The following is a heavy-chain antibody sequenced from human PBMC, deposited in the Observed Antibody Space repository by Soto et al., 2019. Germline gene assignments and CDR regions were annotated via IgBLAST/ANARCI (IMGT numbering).Heavy chain of an antibody. J-gene: IGHJ6*03. CDR1: GYTFTSYG. D-gene: IGHD3-9*01. CDR2: ISAYNGNT. V-gene: IGHV1-18*01. Sequence: QVQLVQSGAEVKKPGASVKVSCEASGYTFTSYGISWVRQAPGQGLEWMGWISAYNGNTNYAQKLQGRVTMTTDTSTSTAYMELRSLRSDDTAVYYCVRAGSDYDILTGYLYYYYMDVWGKGTTVTVSS. CDR3: VRAGSDYDILTGYLYYYYMDV.